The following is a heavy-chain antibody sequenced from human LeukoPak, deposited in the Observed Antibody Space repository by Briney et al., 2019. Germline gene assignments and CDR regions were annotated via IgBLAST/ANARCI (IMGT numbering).Heavy chain of an antibody. Sequence: XXGQGLEXXGWINPNSGGTNYAQKFQGRVTMTRDTSISTAYMELSRLRSDDTAVYYCARAALTVFSLDPWGQGTLVTVSS. CDR2: INPNSGGT. D-gene: IGHD4-11*01. V-gene: IGHV1-2*02. CDR3: ARAALTVFSLDP. J-gene: IGHJ5*02.